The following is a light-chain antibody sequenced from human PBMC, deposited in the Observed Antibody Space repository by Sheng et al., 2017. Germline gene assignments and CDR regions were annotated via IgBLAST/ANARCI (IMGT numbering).Light chain of an antibody. V-gene: IGKV1-5*03. CDR3: QQYNSYPYT. J-gene: IGKJ2*01. Sequence: DIQMTQSPSSLSASVGDRVTITCRAGQSISTSLNWYQQKPGKTPKLLIYKASSLESGVPSRFSGSGSGTEFTLTISSLQPDDFATYYCQQYNSYPYTFGQGTKLEIK. CDR2: KAS. CDR1: QSISTS.